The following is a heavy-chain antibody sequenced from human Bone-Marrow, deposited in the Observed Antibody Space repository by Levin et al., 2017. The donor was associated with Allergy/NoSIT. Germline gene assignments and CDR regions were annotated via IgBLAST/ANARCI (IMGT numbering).Heavy chain of an antibody. J-gene: IGHJ4*02. CDR2: IYYNEKT. Sequence: SETLSLTCAVSGGSISREGFSWTWIRQPPGQGLEWIGNIYYNEKTYYSPSLKSRVILSLDKSTNQFSLRLSSLTAADTGVYYCASSTSGWTDATFDFWGQGIGVSVSA. CDR1: GGSISREGFS. D-gene: IGHD1-1*01. V-gene: IGHV4-30-2*01. CDR3: ASSTSGWTDATFDF.